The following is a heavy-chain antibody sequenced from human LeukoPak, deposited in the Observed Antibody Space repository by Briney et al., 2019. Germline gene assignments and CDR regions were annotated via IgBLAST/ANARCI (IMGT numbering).Heavy chain of an antibody. CDR3: ARSLSANLVFFL. J-gene: IGHJ6*02. Sequence: SETLSLTCAVSGGSISSSNWWAWVRQPPGKGLEWIGEIYPSGSTNYNPSLKSRVTISVDTSKNQFSLKLSSVTAADTTVYYCARSLSANLVFFLWGQGTTVTVSS. D-gene: IGHD2/OR15-2a*01. V-gene: IGHV4-4*02. CDR1: GGSISSSNW. CDR2: IYPSGST.